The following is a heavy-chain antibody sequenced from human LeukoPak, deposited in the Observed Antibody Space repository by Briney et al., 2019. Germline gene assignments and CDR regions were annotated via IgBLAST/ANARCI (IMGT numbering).Heavy chain of an antibody. CDR2: ISAYNGNT. CDR1: GYTFTSYG. CDR3: ARQGRGVTTYYFDY. V-gene: IGHV1-18*04. D-gene: IGHD3-10*01. J-gene: IGHJ4*02. Sequence: GASVKLSCKASGYTFTSYGISWVRQAPGQGLEWMGWISAYNGNTNYAQKLQGRVTMTTDTSTSTAYMELRSLRSDDTAVYYCARQGRGVTTYYFDYWGQGTLVTVSS.